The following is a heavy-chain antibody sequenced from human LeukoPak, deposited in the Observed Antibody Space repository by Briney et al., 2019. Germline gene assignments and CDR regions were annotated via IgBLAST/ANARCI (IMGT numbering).Heavy chain of an antibody. Sequence: GGSLRLSCAASGFTFSSYSMNWVRQAPGKGLEWVSSISSRSSYIYYADSVKGRFTISRDNAKNSLYLQMNSLRAEDTAVYYCARGYMSELRFLEWLPRETNWFDPWGQGTLVTVSS. CDR3: ARGYMSELRFLEWLPRETNWFDP. V-gene: IGHV3-21*01. CDR1: GFTFSSYS. J-gene: IGHJ5*02. CDR2: ISSRSSYI. D-gene: IGHD3-3*01.